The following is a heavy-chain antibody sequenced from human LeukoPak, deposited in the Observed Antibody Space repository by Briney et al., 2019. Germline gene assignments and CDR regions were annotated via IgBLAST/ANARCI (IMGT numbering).Heavy chain of an antibody. CDR2: ISYDGGNK. J-gene: IGHJ6*02. Sequence: GRSLRLSCAASGFTFSSYAMHWVRQAPGKGLEWVAVISYDGGNKYYADSVKGRFTISRDNSKNTLYLQMNSLRAENTAVYYCARGSQYFDWLPPYYYYGMDVWGQGTTVIVSS. D-gene: IGHD3-9*01. V-gene: IGHV3-30-3*01. CDR3: ARGSQYFDWLPPYYYYGMDV. CDR1: GFTFSSYA.